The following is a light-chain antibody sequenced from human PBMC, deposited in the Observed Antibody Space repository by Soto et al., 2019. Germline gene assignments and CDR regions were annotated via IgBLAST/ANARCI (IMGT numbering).Light chain of an antibody. V-gene: IGKV1-5*03. Sequence: DIQMTQSPSTLSGSVGDRVTITCRASQTISSWLAWYQQKPGKAPKLLIYKASTLKSGVPSRFSGSGSGTEFTLTISSLQPDDFATYYCQQYGSSMGSFGQGTKVDIK. J-gene: IGKJ1*01. CDR3: QQYGSSMGS. CDR2: KAS. CDR1: QTISSW.